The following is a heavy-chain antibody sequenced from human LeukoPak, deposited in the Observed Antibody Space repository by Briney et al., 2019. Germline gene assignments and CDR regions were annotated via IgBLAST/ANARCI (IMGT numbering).Heavy chain of an antibody. D-gene: IGHD2-15*01. CDR3: ATSPGYCSGGSCYLRWFDP. CDR1: GGTFTSYA. CDR2: INAGNGNT. V-gene: IGHV1-3*01. J-gene: IGHJ5*02. Sequence: GASVKVSCKASGGTFTSYAMHWVRQAPGQRLEWMGWINAGNGNTKYSQKFQGRVTITRDTSASTAYMELSSLRSEDTAVYYCATSPGYCSGGSCYLRWFDPWGQGTLVTVSS.